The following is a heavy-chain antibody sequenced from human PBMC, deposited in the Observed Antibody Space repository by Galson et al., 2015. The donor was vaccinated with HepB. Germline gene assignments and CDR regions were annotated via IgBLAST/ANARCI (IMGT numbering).Heavy chain of an antibody. J-gene: IGHJ6*02. CDR3: ARESLRGTRNPRENYGMDV. Sequence: SLRLSCAASGFIVSSNYMSWVRQAPGKGLEWVSVIYSGGSTYYADSVKGRFTISRDNSKNTLYLQMNSLRAEDTAVYYCARESLRGTRNPRENYGMDVWGQGTPVTVSS. CDR1: GFIVSSNY. D-gene: IGHD3-16*01. V-gene: IGHV3-66*01. CDR2: IYSGGST.